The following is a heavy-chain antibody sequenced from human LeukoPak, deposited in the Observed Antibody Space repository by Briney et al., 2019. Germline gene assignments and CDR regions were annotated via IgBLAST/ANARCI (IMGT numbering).Heavy chain of an antibody. CDR3: ARSPVGRIGAWAFDI. CDR2: INHSGST. V-gene: IGHV4-34*01. CDR1: GGSFSGYY. Sequence: NSSETLSLTCAVYGGSFSGYYWSWIRQPPGKGLEWIGEINHSGSTNYNPSLKSRVTISVDTSKNQFSLKLSSVTAADTAVYYCARSPVGRIGAWAFDIWGQGTMVTVSS. D-gene: IGHD3-16*01. J-gene: IGHJ3*02.